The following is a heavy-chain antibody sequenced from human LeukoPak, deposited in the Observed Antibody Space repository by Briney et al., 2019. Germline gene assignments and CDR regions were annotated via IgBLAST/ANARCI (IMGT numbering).Heavy chain of an antibody. Sequence: SETLSLTCTVSGGSISSSSYYWGWIRQPPGKGLEWIGSIYYSGSTYYNPSLKSRVTISVDTSKNQFSLKLSSVTAADTAVYYCARPDSLFLYDAFDIWGQGTMVTVSS. CDR3: ARPDSLFLYDAFDI. V-gene: IGHV4-39*07. D-gene: IGHD1-14*01. J-gene: IGHJ3*02. CDR1: GGSISSSSYY. CDR2: IYYSGST.